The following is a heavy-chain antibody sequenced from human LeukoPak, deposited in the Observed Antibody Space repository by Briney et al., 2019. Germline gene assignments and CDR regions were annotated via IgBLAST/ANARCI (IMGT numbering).Heavy chain of an antibody. J-gene: IGHJ4*02. Sequence: RASVKVSCKASGYTFTGYYIHWVRQAPGQGLEWVGWINPNSDGTNYAQKLQGRVTMTTDTSTSTAYMELRSLRSDDTAVYYCARVDSSGSPTVNEYYYFDYWGQGTLVTVSS. CDR1: GYTFTGYY. V-gene: IGHV1-2*02. CDR2: INPNSDGT. CDR3: ARVDSSGSPTVNEYYYFDY. D-gene: IGHD3-22*01.